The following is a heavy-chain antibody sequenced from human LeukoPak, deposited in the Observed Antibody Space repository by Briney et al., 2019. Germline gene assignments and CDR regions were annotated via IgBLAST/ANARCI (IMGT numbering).Heavy chain of an antibody. CDR1: GFTFSTYS. D-gene: IGHD3-22*01. J-gene: IGHJ6*03. CDR2: IRYDGTNK. V-gene: IGHV3-30*02. CDR3: SKGNYYDSSAYNYMDV. Sequence: GGSLRLSCAASGFTFSTYSMHWVRQAPGKGLERVAFIRYDGTNKYYADSVKGRFTISRDNSKNTLYLQMNSLRAEGTAVYYCSKGNYYDSSAYNYMDVWGKGTTVTVSS.